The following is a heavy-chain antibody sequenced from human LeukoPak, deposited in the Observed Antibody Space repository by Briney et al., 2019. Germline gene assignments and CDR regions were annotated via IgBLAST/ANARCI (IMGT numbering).Heavy chain of an antibody. J-gene: IGHJ4*02. CDR1: GFTFSSYS. Sequence: PGGSLRLSCAASGFTFSSYSMNWVRQAPGKGLEWVSYISSSSSTIYYADSVKGRFTISRDNAKNSLYLQMNSLRAEDTAVYYCASLRTYYYASSGYYPLDYWGQGTLVTVSS. CDR2: ISSSSSTI. D-gene: IGHD3-22*01. V-gene: IGHV3-48*01. CDR3: ASLRTYYYASSGYYPLDY.